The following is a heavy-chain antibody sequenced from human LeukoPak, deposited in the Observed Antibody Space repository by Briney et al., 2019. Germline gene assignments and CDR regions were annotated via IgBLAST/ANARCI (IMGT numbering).Heavy chain of an antibody. V-gene: IGHV1-69*04. J-gene: IGHJ4*02. CDR1: GGTFSSYA. CDR3: APAARHRVEDY. D-gene: IGHD6-6*01. Sequence: SVKVSCKASGGTFSSYAISWVRQTPGQGLEWMGRIIPILGIANYAQKFQGRVTITADKSTSTAYMELSSLRSEDTAVYYCAPAARHRVEDYWGQGTLVTVSS. CDR2: IIPILGIA.